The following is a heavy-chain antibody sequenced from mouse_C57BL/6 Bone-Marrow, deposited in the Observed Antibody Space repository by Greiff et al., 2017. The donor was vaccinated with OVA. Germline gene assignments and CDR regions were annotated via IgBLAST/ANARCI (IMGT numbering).Heavy chain of an antibody. V-gene: IGHV1-61*01. CDR1: GYTFTSYW. D-gene: IGHD2-4*01. J-gene: IGHJ4*01. CDR3: ARGGYDYDGNYYAMDY. Sequence: QVQLQQSGAELVRPGSSVKLSCKASGYTFTSYWMDWVKQRPGQGLEWIGNIYPSDSETHYNQKFKDKATLTVDKSSSTAYMQLSSLTSEDSAVYYCARGGYDYDGNYYAMDYWGQGTSVTVSS. CDR2: IYPSDSET.